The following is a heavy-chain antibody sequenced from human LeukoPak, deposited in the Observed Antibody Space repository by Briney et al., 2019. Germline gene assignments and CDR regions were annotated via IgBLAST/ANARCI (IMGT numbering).Heavy chain of an antibody. CDR2: IKQDGSET. V-gene: IGHV3-7*03. CDR3: ARDSGQPSNYYYGMDV. D-gene: IGHD4-11*01. Sequence: PGESLRLSCAASGFTFSSYWMSWVRQAPGKGLEWVANIKQDGSETKYVDSVKGRFTISRDNAKNSLYLQMNSLRAEDTAVYYCARDSGQPSNYYYGMDVWGQGTTVTVSS. CDR1: GFTFSSYW. J-gene: IGHJ6*02.